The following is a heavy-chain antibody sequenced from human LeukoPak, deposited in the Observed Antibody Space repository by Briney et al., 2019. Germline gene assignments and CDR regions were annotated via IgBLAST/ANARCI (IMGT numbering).Heavy chain of an antibody. J-gene: IGHJ6*03. CDR3: ARDGIGGYYYYYMDV. CDR2: IRYDGSNK. Sequence: PGGSLRLSCAASGFTFSSYGMNWVRQAPVKGLEWVAFIRYDGSNKYYADSVKGRFTISRDNSKNTLYLQMNSLRAEDTAVYYCARDGIGGYYYYYMDVWGKGTTVTVSS. V-gene: IGHV3-30*02. D-gene: IGHD3-10*01. CDR1: GFTFSSYG.